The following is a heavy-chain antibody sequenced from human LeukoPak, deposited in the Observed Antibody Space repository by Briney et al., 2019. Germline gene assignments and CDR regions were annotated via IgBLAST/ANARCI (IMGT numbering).Heavy chain of an antibody. D-gene: IGHD5-12*01. CDR2: IGGSGGNT. Sequence: GGSLRLSCAASGFSFSSLAMNWVRQAPGKGLEWVSTIGGSGGNTYYADSVKGRFTISRDNPKNTLYLQMNSLRAEDTAVYYCARTRYADYWGQGTLVTVSS. CDR1: GFSFSSLA. CDR3: ARTRYADY. V-gene: IGHV3-23*01. J-gene: IGHJ4*02.